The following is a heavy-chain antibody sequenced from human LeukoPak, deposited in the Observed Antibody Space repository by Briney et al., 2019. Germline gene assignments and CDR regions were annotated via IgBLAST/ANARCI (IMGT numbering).Heavy chain of an antibody. CDR2: ISGSGGAT. J-gene: IGHJ6*03. Sequence: GGSLRLSCAASGFTFSNYAMSWVRQAPGKGLEWVSVISGSGGATYYADSVKGRFTISRDNSKNTLYLQMNSLRAEDTAVYYCAKDPGNRLLDYMDVWGKGTTVTVSS. CDR3: AKDPGNRLLDYMDV. V-gene: IGHV3-23*01. CDR1: GFTFSNYA. D-gene: IGHD2/OR15-2a*01.